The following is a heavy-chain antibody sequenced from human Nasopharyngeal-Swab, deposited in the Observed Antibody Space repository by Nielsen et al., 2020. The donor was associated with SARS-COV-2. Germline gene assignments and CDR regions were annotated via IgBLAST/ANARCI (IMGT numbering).Heavy chain of an antibody. Sequence: WIRQSPSRGLEWLGRTYYRSKWYNDYAVSVKSRITINPDTSKNQFSLQLNSVTPEDTAVYCCARDRGSSWPYYYYYGIDVWGQGTTVTVSS. CDR2: TYYRSKWYN. CDR3: ARDRGSSWPYYYYYGIDV. D-gene: IGHD6-13*01. V-gene: IGHV6-1*01. J-gene: IGHJ6*02.